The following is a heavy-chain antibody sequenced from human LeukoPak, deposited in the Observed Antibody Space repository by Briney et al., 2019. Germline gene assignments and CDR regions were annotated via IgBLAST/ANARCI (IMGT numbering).Heavy chain of an antibody. CDR3: AKDGGLWVSAHWGDS. CDR1: GFTFSSYG. V-gene: IGHV3-23*01. J-gene: IGHJ4*02. CDR2: ITTSDGNT. D-gene: IGHD7-27*01. Sequence: GGSLILSCAASGFTFSSYGMSWVRQAPGKGLEWVSTITTSDGNTYYADSVKGRFTVSRDNSKNTLFLQMNSLRAEDTAVYYCAKDGGLWVSAHWGDSWGRGTLVTVSS.